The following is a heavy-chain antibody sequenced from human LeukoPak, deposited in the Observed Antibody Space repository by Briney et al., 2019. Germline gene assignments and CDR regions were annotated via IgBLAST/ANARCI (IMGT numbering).Heavy chain of an antibody. V-gene: IGHV3-7*01. CDR3: ARANNSSWHN. J-gene: IGHJ4*02. Sequence: GALGLSLSTSGFTFSKNWMSWGRPRSGGGVDWVANIKPDGSAQYYAASVKGRFTVSRDNAKNSVYLQMNSLRVEDTAVYYCARANNSSWHNWGQGTLVTVSA. CDR2: IKPDGSAQ. CDR1: GFTFSKNW. D-gene: IGHD6-13*01.